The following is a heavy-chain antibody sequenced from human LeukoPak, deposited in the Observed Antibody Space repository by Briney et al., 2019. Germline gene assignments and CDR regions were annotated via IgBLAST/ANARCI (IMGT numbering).Heavy chain of an antibody. V-gene: IGHV3-7*01. J-gene: IGHJ4*02. CDR3: ARERELYYYDSSGYYED. CDR2: IKQDGSEE. Sequence: GGSLRLSCAASGFTFSSYWMSWVRQAPGKGLEWVANIKQDGSEEYYVDSVKGRFTISRDNAKNSLYLQMNSLRAEDTAVYYCARERELYYYDSSGYYEDWGQGTLVTVSS. CDR1: GFTFSSYW. D-gene: IGHD3-22*01.